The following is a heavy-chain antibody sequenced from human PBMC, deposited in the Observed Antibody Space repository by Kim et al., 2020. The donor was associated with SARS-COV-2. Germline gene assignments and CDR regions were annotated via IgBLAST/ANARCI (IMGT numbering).Heavy chain of an antibody. CDR1: GGSISSYY. V-gene: IGHV4-59*13. D-gene: IGHD2-15*01. CDR3: ARGGKWSGLFDP. CDR2: IYCSGST. J-gene: IGHJ5*02. Sequence: SETLSLTCTVSGGSISSYYWSWIRQPPGKGLEWIGYIYCSGSTNYNPSLKSRVTISVDTSKNQFSLKLSSVTAADTAVYYCARGGKWSGLFDPWGQGTLVTVSS.